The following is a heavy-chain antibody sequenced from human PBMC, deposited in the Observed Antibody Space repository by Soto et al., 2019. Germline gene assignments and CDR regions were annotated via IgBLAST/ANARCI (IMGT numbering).Heavy chain of an antibody. J-gene: IGHJ5*02. CDR1: GYTFTSHW. CDR2: IYPGDSDT. CDR3: VRVGLVGSNSLTNPWFDP. Sequence: GESLKISCMGSGYTFTSHWIGWVRQMPGKGLEWMGIIYPGDSDTRYSPSFQGQVTISADKSIRTAYLQWNSLKASDTAMYYCVRVGLVGSNSLTNPWFDPWGPGTLVTVSS. D-gene: IGHD2-8*02. V-gene: IGHV5-51*03.